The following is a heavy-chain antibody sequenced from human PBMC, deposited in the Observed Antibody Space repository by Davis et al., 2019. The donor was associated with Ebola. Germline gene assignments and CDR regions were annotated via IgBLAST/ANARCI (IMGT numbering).Heavy chain of an antibody. V-gene: IGHV3-30*04. CDR1: GFTFSSYA. D-gene: IGHD6-6*01. Sequence: GGSLRLSCAASGFTFSSYAMHWVRQAPGKGLEWVAVISYDGSHKYYADSVKGRFTISRDNAKNSLYLQMNSLRAEDTAVYYCARDLVQLLSSSAGYYYGMDVWGKGTTVTVSS. CDR3: ARDLVQLLSSSAGYYYGMDV. CDR2: ISYDGSHK. J-gene: IGHJ6*04.